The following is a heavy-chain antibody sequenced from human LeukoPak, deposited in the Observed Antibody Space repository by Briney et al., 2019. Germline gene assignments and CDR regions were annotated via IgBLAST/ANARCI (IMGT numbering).Heavy chain of an antibody. CDR2: ISSSGSTI. Sequence: GGSLRLSCAASGFTFSDYYMSWIRQAPGKGLEWVSYISSSGSTIYYADSVKGRFTISRDNAKNSLYLQMNSLRAEDTAVYYCASGPFIVVPAAIGWFDPWGQGTLVTVSS. CDR3: ASGPFIVVPAAIGWFDP. J-gene: IGHJ5*02. CDR1: GFTFSDYY. D-gene: IGHD2-2*01. V-gene: IGHV3-11*01.